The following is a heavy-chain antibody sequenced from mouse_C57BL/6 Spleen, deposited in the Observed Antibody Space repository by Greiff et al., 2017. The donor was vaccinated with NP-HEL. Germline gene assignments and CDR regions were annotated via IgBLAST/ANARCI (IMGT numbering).Heavy chain of an antibody. CDR2: INPSSGYT. CDR3: ARRYYGSSYDYYAMDY. D-gene: IGHD1-1*01. J-gene: IGHJ4*01. V-gene: IGHV1-7*01. CDR1: GYTFTSYW. Sequence: QVQLKESGAELAKPGASVKLSCKASGYTFTSYWMHWVKQRPGQGLEWIGYINPSSGYTKYNQKFKDKATLTADKSSSTAYMQLSSLTYEDSAVYYCARRYYGSSYDYYAMDYWGQGTSVTVSS.